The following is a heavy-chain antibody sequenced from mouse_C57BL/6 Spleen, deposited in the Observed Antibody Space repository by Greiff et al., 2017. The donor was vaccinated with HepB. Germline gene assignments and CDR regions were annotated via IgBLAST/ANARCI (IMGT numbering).Heavy chain of an antibody. Sequence: QVQLQQPGAELVRPGSSVKLSCKASGYTFTSYWMHWVKQRPIQGLEWIGNIDPSDSETHYNQKFKDKATLTVDKSSSTAYMQLSSLTSEDSAVYYGAREGLYYYGSSWMDYWGQGTSVTVSS. CDR1: GYTFTSYW. D-gene: IGHD1-1*01. J-gene: IGHJ4*01. CDR2: IDPSDSET. V-gene: IGHV1-52*01. CDR3: AREGLYYYGSSWMDY.